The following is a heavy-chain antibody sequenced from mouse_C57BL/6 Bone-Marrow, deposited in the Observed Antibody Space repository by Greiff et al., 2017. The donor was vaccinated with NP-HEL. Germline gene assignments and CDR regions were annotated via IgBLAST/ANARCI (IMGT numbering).Heavy chain of an antibody. J-gene: IGHJ4*01. V-gene: IGHV1-82*01. Sequence: VQLQQSGPELVKPGASVKISCKASGYAFSSSWMNWVKQRPGKGLEWIGRIYPGDGDTNYNGKFKGKATLTADKSSSTAYMQLSSLTSEDSAVYFCARFHYDYDCYYAMDYWGQGTSVTVSS. CDR2: IYPGDGDT. CDR1: GYAFSSSW. D-gene: IGHD2-4*01. CDR3: ARFHYDYDCYYAMDY.